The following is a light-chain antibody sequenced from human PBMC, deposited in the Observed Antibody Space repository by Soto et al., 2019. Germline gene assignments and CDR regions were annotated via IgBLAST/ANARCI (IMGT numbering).Light chain of an antibody. CDR3: SSYTSTTTLWV. CDR2: EGS. Sequence: QSALTQPASVSGSPGQSITISCTGTSSDVGSYNLVSWYQQHPGKAPKLMIYEGSKRPSGVSNRFSGSKSGNTASLTISRLQAEDEADYYCSSYTSTTTLWVFGGGTKLTVL. J-gene: IGLJ3*02. CDR1: SSDVGSYNL. V-gene: IGLV2-14*02.